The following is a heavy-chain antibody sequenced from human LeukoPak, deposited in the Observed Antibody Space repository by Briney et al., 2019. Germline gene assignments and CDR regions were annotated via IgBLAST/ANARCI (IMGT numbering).Heavy chain of an antibody. Sequence: ASVKVSCKASGYTFTSYYMHWVRQAPGQGLEWMGIINPSGGSTSYAQKFQGRVTMTRDTSTSTVYMELSSLRSEDTAVYYCARVRPVTTVTTPFPTTVAWFDPWGQGTLVTVSS. CDR1: GYTFTSYY. D-gene: IGHD4-17*01. CDR3: ARVRPVTTVTTPFPTTVAWFDP. V-gene: IGHV1-46*01. J-gene: IGHJ5*02. CDR2: INPSGGST.